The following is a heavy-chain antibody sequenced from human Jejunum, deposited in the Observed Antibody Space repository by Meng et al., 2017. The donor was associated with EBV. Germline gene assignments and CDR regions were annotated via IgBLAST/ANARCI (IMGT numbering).Heavy chain of an antibody. Sequence: HLLRSELRLDLVKPSQTLSLTCAVSGDSITRGAYLWSWIRQPPGKGLEWIGNIYHIGSTYYNPSLKSRVTISVDRSKNQFSLKLTSVTAADTAVYYCARGGPDFGDYVPFDYWGQGTLVTVSS. V-gene: IGHV4-30-2*01. J-gene: IGHJ4*02. CDR2: IYHIGST. CDR3: ARGGPDFGDYVPFDY. D-gene: IGHD4-17*01. CDR1: GDSITRGAYL.